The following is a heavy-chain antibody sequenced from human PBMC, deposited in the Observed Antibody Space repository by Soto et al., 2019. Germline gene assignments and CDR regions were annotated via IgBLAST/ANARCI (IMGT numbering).Heavy chain of an antibody. J-gene: IGHJ6*02. CDR3: ARAGRDYSGMDV. CDR2: IYHSGST. Sequence: LSLTCAVSGGSISSGGYSWSWIGQPPGKGLEWIGYIYHSGSTCYNPSLKSRVTISVDRSTTQFSLKLSSGNAADTAVYYCARAGRDYSGMDVWGQGTTVTVSS. V-gene: IGHV4-30-2*01. D-gene: IGHD3-10*01. CDR1: GGSISSGGYS.